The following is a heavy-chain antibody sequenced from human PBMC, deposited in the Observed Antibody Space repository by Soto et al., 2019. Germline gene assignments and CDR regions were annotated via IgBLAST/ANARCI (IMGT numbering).Heavy chain of an antibody. Sequence: QVQLVKSGAEVKKPGASVKVSCKASGYTFTSYDINWVRQATGQGLEWMGLMNPNSGNTGYAQKFQGRVTMTRNTSISTAYMELSSLRSEDTAVYYCARVDTVTTPSYYYYGMDVWGQGTTVTVSS. J-gene: IGHJ6*02. CDR3: ARVDTVTTPSYYYYGMDV. D-gene: IGHD4-4*01. CDR2: MNPNSGNT. CDR1: GYTFTSYD. V-gene: IGHV1-8*01.